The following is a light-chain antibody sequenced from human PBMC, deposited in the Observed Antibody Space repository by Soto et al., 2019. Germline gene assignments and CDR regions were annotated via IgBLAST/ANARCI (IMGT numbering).Light chain of an antibody. CDR3: CSYTSSSTRLYA. V-gene: IGLV2-14*01. Sequence: SVLTQPASVSGSPGQSITISCTGTSSDVGGYNYVSWYQQHPGKAPKLLIYDVSNRPSGVSNRFSGSKSGNTASLTISGLQAEDEADYYCCSYTSSSTRLYAFGTGTKV. J-gene: IGLJ1*01. CDR1: SSDVGGYNY. CDR2: DVS.